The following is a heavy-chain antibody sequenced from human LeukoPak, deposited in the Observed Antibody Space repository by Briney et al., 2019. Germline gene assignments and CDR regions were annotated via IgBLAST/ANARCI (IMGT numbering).Heavy chain of an antibody. CDR1: EFSVGSNH. J-gene: IGHJ4*02. CDR2: IYSGGST. D-gene: IGHD1-26*01. CDR3: AKGRTLVGGSTRSYDY. Sequence: GGALRLSCAASEFSVGSNHMTWVRQAPGKGLEWVSLIYSGGSTYYADSVKGRFTISRDNSKHTLYLQMNSLRVEDTAVYYCAKGRTLVGGSTRSYDYWGQGTLVTVSS. V-gene: IGHV3-66*01.